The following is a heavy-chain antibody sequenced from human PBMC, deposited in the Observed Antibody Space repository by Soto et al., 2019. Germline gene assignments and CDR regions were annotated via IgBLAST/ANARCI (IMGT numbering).Heavy chain of an antibody. CDR3: AGAAAADRWGFYYYGMDV. J-gene: IGHJ6*02. V-gene: IGHV4-59*01. D-gene: IGHD6-13*01. CDR1: GGSISSYY. Sequence: TLSLTCTVSGGSISSYYWSWIRQPPGKGLEWIGYIYYSGSTNYNPSLKSRVTISVDTSKNQFSLKLSSVTAADTAVYYCAGAAAADRWGFYYYGMDVWGQGTTVTVSS. CDR2: IYYSGST.